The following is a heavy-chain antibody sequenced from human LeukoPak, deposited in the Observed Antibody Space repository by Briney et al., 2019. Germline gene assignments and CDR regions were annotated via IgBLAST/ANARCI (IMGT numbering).Heavy chain of an antibody. CDR1: GFTFSSYS. V-gene: IGHV3-21*04. CDR3: AKDRQRMGADFDY. D-gene: IGHD1-26*01. J-gene: IGHJ4*02. CDR2: ISSSSTYI. Sequence: GGSLRLSCAASGFTFSSYSMNWVRQAPGERPEWVSSISSSSTYIYYADSVKGRFTISRDNSRNTIYLQMNSLRAEDTAVYFCAKDRQRMGADFDYWGQGTLVTVSS.